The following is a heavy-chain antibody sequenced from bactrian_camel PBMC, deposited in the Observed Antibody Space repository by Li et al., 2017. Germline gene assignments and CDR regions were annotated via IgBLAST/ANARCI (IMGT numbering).Heavy chain of an antibody. J-gene: IGHJ4*01. Sequence: DVQLVESGGGSVQAGGSLKLSCTVTGFTFRNQCVGWIRQGVSQEPEGVACIYTTGGSTYYADSVKGRFTISQDNAKNTVYLQMDSLTPEDTAMYYCTARGGTKCSIDYLSRADPTYWGQGTQVTVS. CDR1: GFTFRNQC. CDR3: TARGGTKCSIDYLSRADPTY. CDR2: IYTTGGST. D-gene: IGHD6*01. V-gene: IGHV3S31*01.